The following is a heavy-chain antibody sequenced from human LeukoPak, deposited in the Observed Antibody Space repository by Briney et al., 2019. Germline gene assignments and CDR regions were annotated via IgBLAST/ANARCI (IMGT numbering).Heavy chain of an antibody. Sequence: PGGSLRLSCAASGFTFSGSAMHWVRQASGKGLEWVGRIRSKANSYASAYAASVKGRFTISRDDSKNTAYLQMNSLKTEDTAVYYCTRLDYYYYYMDVWGKGTTVTVSS. CDR1: GFTFSGSA. CDR3: TRLDYYYYYMDV. CDR2: IRSKANSYAS. J-gene: IGHJ6*03. V-gene: IGHV3-73*01. D-gene: IGHD6-6*01.